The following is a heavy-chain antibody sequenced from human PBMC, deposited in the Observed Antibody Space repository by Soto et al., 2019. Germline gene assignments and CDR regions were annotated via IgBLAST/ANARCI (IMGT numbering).Heavy chain of an antibody. CDR3: AGRSDARIAERVALDI. CDR1: GGSFSGYY. D-gene: IGHD6-13*01. V-gene: IGHV4-34*01. J-gene: IGHJ3*02. CDR2: INHSGST. Sequence: QVQLQQWGAGLLKPSETLSLTCAVYGGSFSGYYWSWIRQPPGKGLERIGEINHSGSTNYNPSLKSRVTISVDTSKNQFSLKLSSVTAADTAVYYCAGRSDARIAERVALDIWGQGTMVTVSS.